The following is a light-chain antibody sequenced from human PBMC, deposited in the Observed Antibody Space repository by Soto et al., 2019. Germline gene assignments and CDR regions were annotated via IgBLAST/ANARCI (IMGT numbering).Light chain of an antibody. CDR2: GAS. J-gene: IGKJ2*01. CDR3: RETYTIPFA. V-gene: IGKV1-39*01. Sequence: DMQMTQSPSSLSASVGDRVTITCRPSQTIDNYLNWYQHKPGKAPKLLIYGASTLQSGVSSMFTGSASAKDFTLTIDNLQAEDFATYYYRETYTIPFAFGQATKLDI. CDR1: QTIDNY.